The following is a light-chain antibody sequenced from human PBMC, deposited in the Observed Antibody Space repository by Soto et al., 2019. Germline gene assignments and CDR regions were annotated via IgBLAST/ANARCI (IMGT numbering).Light chain of an antibody. V-gene: IGKV4-1*01. CDR3: QQYYSTMLT. CDR2: WAS. CDR1: QSVLYSSNNMNY. J-gene: IGKJ4*01. Sequence: DIVMTQSPDSLAVSLGERATINCKSSQSVLYSSNNMNYLAWYQQKPGQPPKLLIYWASTRESGVPDRFSGSGSGTDFTLTISSLQAEDVAVYYCQQYYSTMLTFGGGTKVEIK.